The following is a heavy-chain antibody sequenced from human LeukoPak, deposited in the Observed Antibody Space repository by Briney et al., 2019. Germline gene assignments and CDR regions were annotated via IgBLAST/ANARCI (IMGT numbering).Heavy chain of an antibody. CDR3: ARTYSSSWDEYFQH. CDR2: INPNSGGT. Sequence: WASVKVSCKASGYTFTGYYMHWVRQAPGQGLEWMGWINPNSGGTNYAQKFQGWVTMTRDTSISTAYMELSRLRSDDTAVYYCARTYSSSWDEYFQHWGQGTLVTVSS. V-gene: IGHV1-2*04. D-gene: IGHD6-13*01. J-gene: IGHJ1*01. CDR1: GYTFTGYY.